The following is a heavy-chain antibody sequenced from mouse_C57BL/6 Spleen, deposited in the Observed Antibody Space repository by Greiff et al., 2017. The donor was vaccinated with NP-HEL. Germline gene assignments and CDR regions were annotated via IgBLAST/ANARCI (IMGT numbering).Heavy chain of an antibody. V-gene: IGHV1-69*01. CDR2: IDPSDSYT. CDR3: ARSGNDYDRFAY. D-gene: IGHD2-4*01. Sequence: VKLQQPGAELVMPGASVKLSCKASGYTFTSYWMHWVKQRPGQGLEWIGEIDPSDSYTNYNQKFKGKSTLTVDKSSSTAYMQLSSLTSEDSAVYYCARSGNDYDRFAYWGQGTLVTVSA. J-gene: IGHJ3*01. CDR1: GYTFTSYW.